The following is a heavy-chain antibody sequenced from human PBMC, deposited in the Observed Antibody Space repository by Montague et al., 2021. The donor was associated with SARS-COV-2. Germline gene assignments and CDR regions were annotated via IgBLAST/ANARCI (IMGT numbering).Heavy chain of an antibody. CDR3: ARTYAPPAVAVDY. CDR2: IDWEEDK. J-gene: IGHJ4*02. V-gene: IGHV2-70*11. CDR1: GFSLNTSGMC. D-gene: IGHD6-19*01. Sequence: PALVKPTQTLTLTCTFSGFSLNTSGMCVSWIRQPQGQALEWLARIDWEEDKYYSTSLKTRLTISKDTSKNQVVHTITNMDPVDTAAYYCARTYAPPAVAVDYWGQGTLVTVSS.